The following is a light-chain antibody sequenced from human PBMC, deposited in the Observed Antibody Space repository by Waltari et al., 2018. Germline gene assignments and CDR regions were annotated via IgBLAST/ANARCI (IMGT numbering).Light chain of an antibody. V-gene: IGKV4-1*01. CDR3: QQYYSTPWT. CDR1: QRVLYSSNNKTY. Sequence: IVMTQSPDSLAVSLGERATINCKSSQRVLYSSNNKTYLAWYQQKPGQPPTLLIYWASTRESGVPDRFSGSGSGTDFTLTISSLQAEDVAVYYCQQYYSTPWTFGQGTKVEIK. CDR2: WAS. J-gene: IGKJ1*01.